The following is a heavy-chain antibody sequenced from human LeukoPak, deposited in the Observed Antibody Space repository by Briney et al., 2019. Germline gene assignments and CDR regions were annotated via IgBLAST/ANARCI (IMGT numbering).Heavy chain of an antibody. Sequence: GGSLRLSCAASGFTFSSYGMHWVRQAPGKGLEWVAVIWYDGSNKYYADSVKGRFTISRDNSKNTLYLQMNSLRAEDTAVYYCARGPHYYDSSGYYYDPPDYWGQGTLVTVSS. CDR1: GFTFSSYG. CDR2: IWYDGSNK. CDR3: ARGPHYYDSSGYYYDPPDY. V-gene: IGHV3-30*19. J-gene: IGHJ4*02. D-gene: IGHD3-22*01.